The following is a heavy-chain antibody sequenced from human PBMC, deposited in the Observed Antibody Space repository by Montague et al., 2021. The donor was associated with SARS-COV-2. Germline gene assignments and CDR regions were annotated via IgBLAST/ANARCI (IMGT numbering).Heavy chain of an antibody. CDR2: IYTSGST. D-gene: IGHD6-13*01. V-gene: IGHV4-61*02. J-gene: IGHJ5*02. Sequence: TLSLTCSVSGGSISSSSYFWGWIRQPPGKGLEWIGRIYTSGSTNYNPSLKSRVTISVDTSKNQFSLKLSSVTAADTAVYYCARDAGIAATGVNWFDPGGQGTLVTGST. CDR3: ARDAGIAATGVNWFDP. CDR1: GGSISSSSYF.